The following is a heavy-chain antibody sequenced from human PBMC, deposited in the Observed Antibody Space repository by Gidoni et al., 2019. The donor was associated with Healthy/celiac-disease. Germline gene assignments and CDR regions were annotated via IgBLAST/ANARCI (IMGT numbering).Heavy chain of an antibody. V-gene: IGHV1-69*09. CDR1: GGTFSSYA. J-gene: IGHJ4*02. Sequence: QVQLVQSGAEVKKHGSSVKVSCKASGGTFSSYAISWVRQAPGQGLEWMGRIIPILGIANYAQKFQGRVTITADKSTSTAYMELSSLRSEDTAVYYCAREGVDTAMVTTGVDYWGQGTLVTVSS. CDR2: IIPILGIA. D-gene: IGHD5-18*01. CDR3: AREGVDTAMVTTGVDY.